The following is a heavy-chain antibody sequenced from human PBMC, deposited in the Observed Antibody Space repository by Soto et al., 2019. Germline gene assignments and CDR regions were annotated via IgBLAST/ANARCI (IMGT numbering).Heavy chain of an antibody. Sequence: SETLSLTCTVSGGSISSGGYYWSWIRQHPGKGQEWIGYIYYSGSTYYNPSLKSRVTISVDTSKNQFSLKLSSVTAADTAVYYCARSSTSANYFDYWGQGTLVTVPQ. CDR2: IYYSGST. CDR1: GGSISSGGYY. J-gene: IGHJ4*02. CDR3: ARSSTSANYFDY. V-gene: IGHV4-31*03. D-gene: IGHD2-2*01.